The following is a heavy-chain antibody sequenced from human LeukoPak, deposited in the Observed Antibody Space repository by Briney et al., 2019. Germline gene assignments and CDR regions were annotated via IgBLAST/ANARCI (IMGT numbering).Heavy chain of an antibody. J-gene: IGHJ4*02. D-gene: IGHD6-13*01. V-gene: IGHV3-9*01. Sequence: GGSLRLSCAASGFIFDDYAMHWVRQAPGKGLEWVSGISWNSGSIGYADSVKGRFTISRDNAKNSLYLQMSSLRAEDTAVYYCARDGGSSWYFDYWGQGTLVTVSS. CDR1: GFIFDDYA. CDR3: ARDGGSSWYFDY. CDR2: ISWNSGSI.